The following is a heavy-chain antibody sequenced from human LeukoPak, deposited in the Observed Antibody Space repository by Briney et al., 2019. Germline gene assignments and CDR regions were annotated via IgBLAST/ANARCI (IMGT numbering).Heavy chain of an antibody. CDR2: IYYSGST. Sequence: SETLSLTCTVSGSSISSGGYYWGWIRQPPGKGLEWIGSIYYSGSTYYNPSLKSRVTISVDTFKNQFSLKLSSVTAADTAVYYCASPGGGPTDYWGQGTLVTVSS. CDR3: ASPGGGPTDY. J-gene: IGHJ4*02. D-gene: IGHD3-16*01. V-gene: IGHV4-39*01. CDR1: GSSISSGGYY.